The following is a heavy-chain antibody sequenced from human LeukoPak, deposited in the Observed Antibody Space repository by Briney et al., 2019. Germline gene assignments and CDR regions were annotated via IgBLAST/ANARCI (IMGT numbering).Heavy chain of an antibody. V-gene: IGHV3-23*01. CDR1: GFTFSSYA. CDR2: ISGSGGST. Sequence: PGGSLRLSCAASGFTFSSYAMSWVRQAPGKGLEWVSAISGSGGSTYYADSVKGRFTISRDNSKNTLYLQMNSLRAEDTAVYYCARTYSGSYSAFDIWGQGTMVTVSS. J-gene: IGHJ3*02. D-gene: IGHD1-26*01. CDR3: ARTYSGSYSAFDI.